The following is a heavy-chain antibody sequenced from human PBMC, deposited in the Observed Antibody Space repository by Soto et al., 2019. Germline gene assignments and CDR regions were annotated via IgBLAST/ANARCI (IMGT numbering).Heavy chain of an antibody. CDR2: IYYSGST. CDR1: GGSISSGGYY. Sequence: PSETLSLTCTVSGGSISSGGYYWSWIRQHPGKGLEWIGYIYYSGSTYYNPSLKSRVTISVDTSKNQFSLKLSSVTVADTAVYYCARLIRNYFDYWGQGTLVTVSS. CDR3: ARLIRNYFDY. J-gene: IGHJ4*02. D-gene: IGHD2-8*01. V-gene: IGHV4-31*03.